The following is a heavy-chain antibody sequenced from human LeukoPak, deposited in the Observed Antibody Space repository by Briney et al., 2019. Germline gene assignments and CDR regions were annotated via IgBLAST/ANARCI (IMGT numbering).Heavy chain of an antibody. CDR3: AKLSIGDYFDY. V-gene: IGHV3-9*01. J-gene: IGHJ4*02. CDR2: ISWNSGSI. CDR1: GFTFDDYA. Sequence: GGSLRLSCAASGFTFDDYAMHWVRQAPGKGLEWVSGISWNSGSIGYADSVKGRFTISRDNAKNSLYLQVNSLRAEDTALYYCAKLSIGDYFDYXGQXXXXXXXS.